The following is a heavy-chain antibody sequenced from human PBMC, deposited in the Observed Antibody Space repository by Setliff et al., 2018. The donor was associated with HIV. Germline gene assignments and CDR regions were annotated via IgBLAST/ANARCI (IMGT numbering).Heavy chain of an antibody. D-gene: IGHD3-16*01. CDR3: ARDDGGYNYAEAFDV. J-gene: IGHJ3*01. Sequence: GASVKVSCKASGCNFGSYFMHWVRQAPGKGLEWMGRIDPEDGETIYGAKFQGRVTMTADTSAATAYMVLSSLRSEDTALYYCARDDGGYNYAEAFDVWGQGTMVTVSS. CDR1: GCNFGSYF. V-gene: IGHV1-69-2*01. CDR2: IDPEDGET.